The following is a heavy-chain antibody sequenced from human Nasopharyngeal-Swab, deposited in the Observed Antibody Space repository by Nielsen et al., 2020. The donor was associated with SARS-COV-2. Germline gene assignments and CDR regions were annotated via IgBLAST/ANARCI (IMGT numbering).Heavy chain of an antibody. Sequence: GGSLRLSCAASGFTFSSYGMHWVRQAPGKGLEWVAVISYDGSNKYYADSVKGRFTISRDNSKNTLYLQMNSLRAEDTAVYYCAKDRVDDYVWGSYYFDYWGQGTLVTVSS. CDR1: GFTFSSYG. CDR3: AKDRVDDYVWGSYYFDY. J-gene: IGHJ4*02. D-gene: IGHD3-16*01. V-gene: IGHV3-30*18. CDR2: ISYDGSNK.